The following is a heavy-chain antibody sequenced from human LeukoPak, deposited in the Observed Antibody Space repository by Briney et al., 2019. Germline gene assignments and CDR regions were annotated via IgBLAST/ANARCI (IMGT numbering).Heavy chain of an antibody. V-gene: IGHV4-30-4*01. CDR1: GGSISSGDYY. D-gene: IGHD2-2*01. J-gene: IGHJ3*02. Sequence: SETLSLTCTVSGGSISSGDYYRSWIRQPPGKGLEWIGYIYYSGSTYYNPSLKSRVTISVDTSKNQFSLKLSSVTAADTAVYYCAREPLVVPAARHDAFDIWGQGTMVTVSS. CDR3: AREPLVVPAARHDAFDI. CDR2: IYYSGST.